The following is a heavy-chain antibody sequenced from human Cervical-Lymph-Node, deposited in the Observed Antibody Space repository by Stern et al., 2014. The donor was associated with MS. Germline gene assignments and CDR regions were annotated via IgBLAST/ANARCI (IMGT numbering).Heavy chain of an antibody. D-gene: IGHD6-13*01. V-gene: IGHV3-33*01. CDR1: GFSFSRYA. J-gene: IGHJ4*02. Sequence: VQLVESGGGVVQPGRSLRLSCAASGFSFSRYAMHWVRQAPGKGLEWVVLIWYDGSNPYYADSVTGRFTISRDNFKNTLYLQMNSLRAEDTAVYYCASAYSSSHYYFDYWGQGTLVTVSS. CDR2: IWYDGSNP. CDR3: ASAYSSSHYYFDY.